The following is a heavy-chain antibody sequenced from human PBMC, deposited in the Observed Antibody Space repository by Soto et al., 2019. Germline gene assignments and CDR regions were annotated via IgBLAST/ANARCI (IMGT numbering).Heavy chain of an antibody. Sequence: QLQLQVSGPGLEKPSETLSLTCTVSGGSISSSSYYWGWIRQPPGKGLEWIGSIYYSGSTYYNPSLKSRVTISVDTSKNQFSLKLSSVTAADTAVYYCARHTPAISISDHWGQGTLVTVSS. CDR2: IYYSGST. CDR1: GGSISSSSYY. CDR3: ARHTPAISISDH. V-gene: IGHV4-39*01. D-gene: IGHD2-15*01. J-gene: IGHJ4*02.